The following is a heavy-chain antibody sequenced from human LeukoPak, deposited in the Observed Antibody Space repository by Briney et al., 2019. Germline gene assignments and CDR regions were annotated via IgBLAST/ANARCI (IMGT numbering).Heavy chain of an antibody. Sequence: GGSLRLSCAASGFTFSSYAMSWVRQAPGKGLEWVSAISGSGGSTYYADSVKGRFTISRDNSKNTLYLQMNSLRAGDTAVYYCAKEDIVVVPAAPNFDYWGQGTLVTVSS. V-gene: IGHV3-23*01. CDR3: AKEDIVVVPAAPNFDY. CDR1: GFTFSSYA. D-gene: IGHD2-2*01. J-gene: IGHJ4*02. CDR2: ISGSGGST.